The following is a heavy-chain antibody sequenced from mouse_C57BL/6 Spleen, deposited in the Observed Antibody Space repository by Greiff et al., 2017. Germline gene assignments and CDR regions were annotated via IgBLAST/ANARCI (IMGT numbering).Heavy chain of an antibody. D-gene: IGHD1-1*01. Sequence: VQLKQSGPELVKPGASVKISCKASGYSFTDYNMNWVKQSNGKSLEWIGVINPNYGTTSYNQKFKGKATLTVDQSSSTAYMQLNSLTSEDSAVYYCAKSYYGSSYAMDYWGQGTSVTVSS. CDR1: GYSFTDYN. CDR2: INPNYGTT. J-gene: IGHJ4*01. CDR3: AKSYYGSSYAMDY. V-gene: IGHV1-39*01.